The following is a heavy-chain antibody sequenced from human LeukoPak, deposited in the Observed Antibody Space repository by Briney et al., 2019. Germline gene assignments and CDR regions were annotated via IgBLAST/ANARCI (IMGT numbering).Heavy chain of an antibody. D-gene: IGHD4-17*01. J-gene: IGHJ4*02. CDR3: ARDQGYNDYGHVIYFDS. V-gene: IGHV4-39*07. CDR2: IYYSGST. CDR1: GGSISSSSYY. Sequence: SETLSLTCTVSGGSISSSSYYWGWIRQPPGKGLEWIGSIYYSGSTYYNPSLKSRVTISIDTSKNQFSLKLRSVTPADTAVYYCARDQGYNDYGHVIYFDSWGQGSLVTVSS.